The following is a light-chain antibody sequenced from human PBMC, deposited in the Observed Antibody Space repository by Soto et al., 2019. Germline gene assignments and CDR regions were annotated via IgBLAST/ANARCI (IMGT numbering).Light chain of an antibody. CDR3: QQYNSYHRT. CDR1: QSISSW. V-gene: IGKV1-5*01. Sequence: DIQMTQSPSTLSASVGDRVTITCRASQSISSWLAWYQQKPGKAPKLLIYDASSLESGVPSRFSGSGSGTEFTLTISSLQPDDFATYYCQQYNSYHRTLGQGNKVEIK. CDR2: DAS. J-gene: IGKJ1*01.